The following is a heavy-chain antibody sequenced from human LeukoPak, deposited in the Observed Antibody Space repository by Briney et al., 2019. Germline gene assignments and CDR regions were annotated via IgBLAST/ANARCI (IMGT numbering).Heavy chain of an antibody. D-gene: IGHD3-10*01. Sequence: PGGSLRLSCAASGFTFSDYYMSWIRQAPGRGLEWVSYISSSGSTIYYADSVKGRFTISRDNAKNSLYLQMNSLRAEDTAVYYCARDDGSGSYLGEGLDYWGQGTLVTVSS. V-gene: IGHV3-11*04. CDR3: ARDDGSGSYLGEGLDY. CDR1: GFTFSDYY. J-gene: IGHJ4*02. CDR2: ISSSGSTI.